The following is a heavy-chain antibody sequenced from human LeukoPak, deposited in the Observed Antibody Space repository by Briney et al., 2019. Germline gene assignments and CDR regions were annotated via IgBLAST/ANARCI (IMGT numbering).Heavy chain of an antibody. J-gene: IGHJ6*03. CDR3: ARARQDIVVVPAAMDYYYYYYMDV. D-gene: IGHD2-2*01. CDR1: GGTFSSYA. CDR2: IIPIFGTA. Sequence: GASVKVSCXASGGTFSSYAISWVRQAPGQGLERMGGIIPIFGTANYAQKFQGRVTITADESTSTAYMELSSLRSEDTAVYYCARARQDIVVVPAAMDYYYYYYMDVWGKGTTVTVSS. V-gene: IGHV1-69*13.